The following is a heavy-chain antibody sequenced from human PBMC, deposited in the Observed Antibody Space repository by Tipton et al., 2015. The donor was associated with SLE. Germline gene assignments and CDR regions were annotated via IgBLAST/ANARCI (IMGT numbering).Heavy chain of an antibody. Sequence: GLVKPSQTLSLTCRVSGDSVSNAAYYWSWVRQHPEKGLEWIGYMHYSGLRHSNPSLDSRITMSVESSKSQFSLRLDSVTAADTAVYYCARGSVHPFGADSGRLPRELYFDLWGQGSPVTVAS. CDR2: MHYSGLR. J-gene: IGHJ4*02. V-gene: IGHV4-31*03. CDR3: ARGSVHPFGADSGRLPRELYFDL. D-gene: IGHD3-10*01. CDR1: GDSVSNAAYY.